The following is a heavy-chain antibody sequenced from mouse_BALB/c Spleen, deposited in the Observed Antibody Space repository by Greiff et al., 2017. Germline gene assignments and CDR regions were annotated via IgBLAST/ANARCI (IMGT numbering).Heavy chain of an antibody. Sequence: EVQLHHSGAELVKPGASVKLSCTASGFNIKDSYMPWVKPRPEQGLEWIGRIDPANGNTKYDPKFQGKATITADTSSNTAYLQISSLTSEDTAVYYRARAENYYDYGDDMDDWGEGSAGT. V-gene: IGHV14-3*02. CDR3: ARAENYYDYGDDMDD. CDR2: IDPANGNT. CDR1: GFNIKDSY. J-gene: IGHJ4*01. D-gene: IGHD2-4*01.